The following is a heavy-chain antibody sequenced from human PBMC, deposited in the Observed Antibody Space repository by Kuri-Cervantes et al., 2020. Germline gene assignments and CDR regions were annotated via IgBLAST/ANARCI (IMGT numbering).Heavy chain of an antibody. CDR2: IKSDGSST. D-gene: IGHD6-19*01. CDR3: SREQVAGNPNDAFDI. J-gene: IGHJ3*02. Sequence: GGSLRLSCAASGFTFSSYSMNWVRQAPGKGLVWVSRIKSDGSSTSYADSVKGRFTISRDNAKNTLYLQMNSLRVDDTAVYYCSREQVAGNPNDAFDIWGQGTMVTVSS. V-gene: IGHV3-74*01. CDR1: GFTFSSYS.